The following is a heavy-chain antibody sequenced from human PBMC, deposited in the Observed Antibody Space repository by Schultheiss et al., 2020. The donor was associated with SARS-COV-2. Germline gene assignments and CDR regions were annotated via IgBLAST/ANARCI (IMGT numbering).Heavy chain of an antibody. J-gene: IGHJ4*02. Sequence: GGSLRLSCAASGFTFSNAWMSWVRQAPGKGLEWVSVIYSGGSTYYADSVKGRFTISRHNSKNTLYVRVNSLRVEDTAVFYCARGVESGWYGLPVYWGQGTLVTVSS. D-gene: IGHD6-19*01. CDR3: ARGVESGWYGLPVY. CDR1: GFTFSNAW. CDR2: IYSGGST. V-gene: IGHV3-66*02.